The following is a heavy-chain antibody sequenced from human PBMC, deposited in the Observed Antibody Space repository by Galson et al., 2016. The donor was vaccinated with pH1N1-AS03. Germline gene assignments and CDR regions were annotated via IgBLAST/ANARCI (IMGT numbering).Heavy chain of an antibody. CDR2: IMPVFGPA. CDR1: GGNFRTHP. D-gene: IGHD3-22*01. V-gene: IGHV1-69*13. J-gene: IGHJ4*02. Sequence: SVKVSCKASGGNFRTHPISWVRQAPGQGLEWMGGIMPVFGPAKYAQKFQGRVTISADESTSTAYMELNNLRPEDTAVYYCATDHYETSDFRGAWDYWGQRPLLTVSS. CDR3: ATDHYETSDFRGAWDY.